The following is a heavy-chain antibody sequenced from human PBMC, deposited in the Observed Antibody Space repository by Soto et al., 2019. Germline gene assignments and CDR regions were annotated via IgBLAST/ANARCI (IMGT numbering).Heavy chain of an antibody. CDR3: ARVDIVVVPAAIRYYHYGMDV. CDR2: IDPSDSYT. J-gene: IGHJ6*02. D-gene: IGHD2-2*02. CDR1: GYSFTSYW. V-gene: IGHV5-10-1*01. Sequence: GESLKISCKGSGYSFTSYWISWVRQMPGEGLEWMGRIDPSDSYTNYSPSFQGHVTISADKSISTAYLQWSSLKASDTAMYYCARVDIVVVPAAIRYYHYGMDVWGQGTTFTVSS.